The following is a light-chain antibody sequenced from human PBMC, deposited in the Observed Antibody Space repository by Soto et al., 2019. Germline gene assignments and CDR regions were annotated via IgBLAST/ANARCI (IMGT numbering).Light chain of an antibody. CDR2: PAS. CDR3: QQLRAYPHT. V-gene: IGKV1-9*01. J-gene: IGKJ2*01. Sequence: DIQPTQSPPFLSASVGDRVTVTCRASQTINNYLAWFRKKEGKAPEFLIYPASTLQGGVPSRFSGHGFGINFTLTISSLQPEDFATYYCQQLRAYPHTFGQGTKLDIK. CDR1: QTINNY.